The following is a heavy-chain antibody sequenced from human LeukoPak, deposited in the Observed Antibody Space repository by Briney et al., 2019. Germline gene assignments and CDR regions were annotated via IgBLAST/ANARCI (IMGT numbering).Heavy chain of an antibody. J-gene: IGHJ4*02. CDR1: GYTLTELS. CDR2: FDPEDGET. V-gene: IGHV1-24*01. D-gene: IGHD3-22*01. CDR3: ATRRYYHDSSGYYRH. Sequence: ASVKVSCKVSGYTLTELSMHWVRQAPGQGLEWMGGFDPEDGETIYAQKFQGRVTMTEDTSTDTAYMELSSLRSEDTAVYYCATRRYYHDSSGYYRHWGQGTLVTVSS.